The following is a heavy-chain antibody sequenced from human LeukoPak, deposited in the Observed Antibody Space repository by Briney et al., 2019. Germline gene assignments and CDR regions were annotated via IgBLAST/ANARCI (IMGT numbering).Heavy chain of an antibody. Sequence: GGSLRLSCAASGFTFNTYWMSWVREAPGKGLEWVANIKEDESEKYYVDSVKGRFTISRDNAKNSLYLQMNSPRAEDTAVYYCARANWGSVDYWGQGTLVPVSS. D-gene: IGHD7-27*01. CDR1: GFTFNTYW. CDR2: IKEDESEK. CDR3: ARANWGSVDY. V-gene: IGHV3-7*01. J-gene: IGHJ4*02.